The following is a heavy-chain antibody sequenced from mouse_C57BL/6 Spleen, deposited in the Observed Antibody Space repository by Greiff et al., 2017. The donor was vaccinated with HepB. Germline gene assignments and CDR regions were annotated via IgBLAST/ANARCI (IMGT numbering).Heavy chain of an antibody. D-gene: IGHD1-1*01. V-gene: IGHV1-81*01. CDR1: GYTFTSYG. CDR2: IYPRSGNT. CDR3: ANYYGSRGYFDY. J-gene: IGHJ2*01. Sequence: VQLQQSGAELARPGASVKLSCKASGYTFTSYGISWVKQRTGQGLEWIGEIYPRSGNTYYNEKFKGKATLTADKSSSTAYMELRSLTSEDSAVYFCANYYGSRGYFDYWGQGTTLTVSS.